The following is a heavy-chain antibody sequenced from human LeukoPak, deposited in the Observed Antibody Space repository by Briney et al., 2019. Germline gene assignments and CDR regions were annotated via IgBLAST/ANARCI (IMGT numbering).Heavy chain of an antibody. CDR3: ARVWGGYDFWSGYLGAFDI. V-gene: IGHV3-30*03. CDR1: GFTFSSYG. D-gene: IGHD3-3*01. Sequence: GGSLRLSCAASGFTFSSYGMHWVRQAPGKGLEWVAVISYDGSNKYYADSVKGRFTISRDNAKNSLYLQMNSLRAEDTAVYYCARVWGGYDFWSGYLGAFDIWGQGTMVTVSS. J-gene: IGHJ3*02. CDR2: ISYDGSNK.